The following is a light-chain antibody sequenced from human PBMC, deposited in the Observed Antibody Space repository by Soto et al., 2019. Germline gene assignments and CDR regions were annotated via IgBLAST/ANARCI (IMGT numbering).Light chain of an antibody. J-gene: IGKJ2*01. CDR3: QHYRSSPYT. Sequence: EIVLTQSPGTLSLSPGERATLSCRASQSVSSVYLAWYQQKPGQAPRLLIYGASTRATGIPDRFSGSGSGPDFTLTISRLEPEDFAVYYCQHYRSSPYTFGQGTKLEI. CDR1: QSVSSVY. V-gene: IGKV3-20*01. CDR2: GAS.